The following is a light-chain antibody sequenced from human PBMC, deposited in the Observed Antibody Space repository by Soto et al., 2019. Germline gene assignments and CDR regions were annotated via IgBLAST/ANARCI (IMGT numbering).Light chain of an antibody. CDR1: QSVISN. CDR3: HQYNDWPPWT. CDR2: GAS. V-gene: IGKV3-15*01. J-gene: IGKJ1*01. Sequence: TVMAQSPATLSLSPGERATLFCRASQSVISNLAWYQQKPGQAPRLLIYGASTRATGVPARFSGSGSGTEFTLAISSLQSEDSAVYYCHQYNDWPPWTFGQGTKVEIK.